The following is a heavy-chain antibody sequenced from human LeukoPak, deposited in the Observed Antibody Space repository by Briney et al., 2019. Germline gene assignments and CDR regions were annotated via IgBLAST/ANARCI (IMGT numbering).Heavy chain of an antibody. CDR3: ARDGDDGLSL. D-gene: IGHD7-27*01. J-gene: IGHJ1*01. CDR2: ISASGRST. CDR1: GFTFSNYA. Sequence: GGSLRLSCAASGFTFSNYAMTWVRQAPGKGLEWVSTISASGRSTYYADSVKGRFTISRDNSKNTLYLQMNSLRAEDTAVYYCARDGDDGLSLWGQGTLVTVSS. V-gene: IGHV3-23*01.